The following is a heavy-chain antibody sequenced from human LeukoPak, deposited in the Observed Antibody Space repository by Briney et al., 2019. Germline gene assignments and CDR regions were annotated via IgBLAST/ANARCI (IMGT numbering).Heavy chain of an antibody. CDR2: ISANTGNT. Sequence: ASVKVSCKASGYTFTSYSVTWVRQAPGQGLEWMGWISANTGNTNYVEDLQDRVTMTVDTSTRTVYLELTSLRSDDTAVYYCAREVGIGTEGYFDSRGQGTLVTVSS. V-gene: IGHV1-18*04. J-gene: IGHJ4*02. D-gene: IGHD1-1*01. CDR1: GYTFTSYS. CDR3: AREVGIGTEGYFDS.